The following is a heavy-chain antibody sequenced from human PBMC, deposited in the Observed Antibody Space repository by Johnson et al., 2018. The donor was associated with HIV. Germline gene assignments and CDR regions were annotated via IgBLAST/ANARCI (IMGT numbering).Heavy chain of an antibody. Sequence: QVQLVESGGGVVQPGRSLRLSCSASGFTFSSYAMHWVRQAPGKGLEWVAVISYDGSNKYYADSVKGRFTISRDNSKNTLYLQMNSLRAEDTAVYYCARGIRAVAGYDAFDIWGQGTMVTVSS. CDR2: ISYDGSNK. D-gene: IGHD6-19*01. CDR1: GFTFSSYA. J-gene: IGHJ3*02. V-gene: IGHV3-30-3*01. CDR3: ARGIRAVAGYDAFDI.